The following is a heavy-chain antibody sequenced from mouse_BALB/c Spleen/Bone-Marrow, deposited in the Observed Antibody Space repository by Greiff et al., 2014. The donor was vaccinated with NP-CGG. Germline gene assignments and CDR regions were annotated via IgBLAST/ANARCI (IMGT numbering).Heavy chain of an antibody. J-gene: IGHJ4*01. Sequence: VESGGGLVKPGGSLKLSCAASGFTFSDYYMYWVRQTPEKRLEWVATISDGGSYTYYPDSVKGRFTISRDNAKNNLYLQMSSLKSEDTAMYYCARSGERYGAMDYWGQGTSVTVFS. D-gene: IGHD1-1*02. CDR1: GFTFSDYY. V-gene: IGHV5-4*02. CDR2: ISDGGSYT. CDR3: ARSGERYGAMDY.